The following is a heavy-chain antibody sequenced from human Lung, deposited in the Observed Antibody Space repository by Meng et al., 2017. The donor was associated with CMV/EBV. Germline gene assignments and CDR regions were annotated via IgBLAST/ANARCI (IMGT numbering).Heavy chain of an antibody. CDR1: GFIFSYYE. D-gene: IGHD3-10*01. CDR2: ISTSGDTT. V-gene: IGHV3-48*03. Sequence: SCAASGFIFSYYEMSWVRQAPGRGLEWLSYISTSGDTTHYADSVKGRFTISRDNAKNSLYLQMNSLTPEDTAIYYCAHYYGSGRQATGSFDIWAQGTXVTVSS. CDR3: AHYYGSGRQATGSFDI. J-gene: IGHJ3*02.